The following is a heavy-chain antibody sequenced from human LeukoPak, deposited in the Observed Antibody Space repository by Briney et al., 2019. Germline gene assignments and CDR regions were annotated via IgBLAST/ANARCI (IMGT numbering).Heavy chain of an antibody. Sequence: SETLSLTCAVSGYSISSGYYWGWIRQPPGKGLEWIGEINHSGSTNYNPSLKSRVTISVDTSKNQFSLKLSSVTAADTAVYYCARVPYYFDYWGQGTLVTVSS. CDR3: ARVPYYFDY. J-gene: IGHJ4*02. D-gene: IGHD1-1*01. CDR1: GYSISSGYY. CDR2: INHSGST. V-gene: IGHV4-38-2*01.